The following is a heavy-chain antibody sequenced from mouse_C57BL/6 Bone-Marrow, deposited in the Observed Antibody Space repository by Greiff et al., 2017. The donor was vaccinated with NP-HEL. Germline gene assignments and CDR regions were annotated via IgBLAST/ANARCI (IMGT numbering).Heavy chain of an antibody. V-gene: IGHV1-64*01. D-gene: IGHD1-1*01. CDR1: GYTFTSYW. Sequence: QVQLQQPGAELVKPGASVKLSCKASGYTFTSYWMHWVKQRPGQGLAWIGMIHPNSGSTNYNEKFKSKATLTVDESSSTAYMQLSSLTSEDAAVYYCARRNYYGSSPLDYWGQGTTLTVSS. CDR2: IHPNSGST. J-gene: IGHJ2*01. CDR3: ARRNYYGSSPLDY.